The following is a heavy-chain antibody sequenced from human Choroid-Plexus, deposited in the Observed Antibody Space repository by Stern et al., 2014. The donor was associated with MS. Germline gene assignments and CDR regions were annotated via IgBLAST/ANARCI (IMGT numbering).Heavy chain of an antibody. CDR3: ARDERIGVAGTNYGMDV. D-gene: IGHD6-19*01. Sequence: EVQLVESGGGLVKPGGPLRLSCAASGLTFRTYNVNWGRQTPGKGLEWVSSTTSGSTYISYADSVKGRFSISRDNANNSLYLQMDSLRAEDTAVYYCARDERIGVAGTNYGMDVWGQGTTGTVSS. CDR1: GLTFRTYN. J-gene: IGHJ6*02. V-gene: IGHV3-21*01. CDR2: TTSGSTYI.